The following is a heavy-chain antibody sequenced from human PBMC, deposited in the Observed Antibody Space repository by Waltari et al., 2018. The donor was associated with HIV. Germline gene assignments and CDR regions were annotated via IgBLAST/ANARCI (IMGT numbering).Heavy chain of an antibody. D-gene: IGHD2-15*01. Sequence: QVHLVESGGDLVKPGGSLRLSCVGSGFTFSHYYLTWIRQAPGKRLEGVSYIAVSSAYTNYGDSVKGRFTMSRDDAKKSLFLQINSLRPEDTAVYYCARVARGLRQGSFDIWGQGTMVTVSS. CDR2: IAVSSAYT. CDR1: GFTFSHYY. CDR3: ARVARGLRQGSFDI. J-gene: IGHJ3*02. V-gene: IGHV3-11*05.